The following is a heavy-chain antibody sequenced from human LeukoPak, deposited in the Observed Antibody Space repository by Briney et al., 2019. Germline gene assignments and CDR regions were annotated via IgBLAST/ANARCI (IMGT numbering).Heavy chain of an antibody. Sequence: SETLSLTCTVSGGSISSYYWSWIRQPPGKGLEWIGRIYTSGSTNYNPSLKSRVTMSVDTSKNQFSLKLSSVTAADTAVYYCARGKRGHNGGAFDIWGQGTMVTVSS. CDR2: IYTSGST. CDR3: ARGKRGHNGGAFDI. D-gene: IGHD2-8*01. CDR1: GGSISSYY. J-gene: IGHJ3*02. V-gene: IGHV4-4*07.